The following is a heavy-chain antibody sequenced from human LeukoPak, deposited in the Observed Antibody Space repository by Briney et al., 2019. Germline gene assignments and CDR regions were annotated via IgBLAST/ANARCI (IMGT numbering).Heavy chain of an antibody. Sequence: PGGSLRLSCAASGFTFTSYSMNWVRQAPGKGLEWVSFISSSSAYMYYADSVKGRFTISRDNAKNSLYLQMNSLRAEDTAVYYCARGGERSLEWLLYDYWGQGTLVTVSS. CDR1: GFTFTSYS. CDR2: ISSSSAYM. D-gene: IGHD3-3*01. CDR3: ARGGERSLEWLLYDY. J-gene: IGHJ4*02. V-gene: IGHV3-21*01.